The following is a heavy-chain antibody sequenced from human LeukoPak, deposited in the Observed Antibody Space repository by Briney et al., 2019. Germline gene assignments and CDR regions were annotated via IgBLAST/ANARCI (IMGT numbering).Heavy chain of an antibody. V-gene: IGHV3-53*01. Sequence: GGSLRLSCAASGFTVSSNYMSWVRQAPGKGLEWVSVIYSGGSTYYADSVKGRFTISRDNSKNTLYLQMNSLRAEDTAVYYCARASNTYYDILTGYYRGNWFDPWGQGTLVTVSS. CDR2: IYSGGST. D-gene: IGHD3-9*01. CDR1: GFTVSSNY. CDR3: ARASNTYYDILTGYYRGNWFDP. J-gene: IGHJ5*02.